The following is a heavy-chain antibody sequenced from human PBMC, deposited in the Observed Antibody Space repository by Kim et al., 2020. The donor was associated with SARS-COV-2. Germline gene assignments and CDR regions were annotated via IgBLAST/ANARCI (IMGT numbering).Heavy chain of an antibody. CDR2: INPKNGDT. Sequence: ASVKVSCKASGYSFTTYDLNWVRKASGQGLEWMGWINPKNGDTDYAQNFQDRITMTRDTSTGTAYMEVSTLRFDDTAVYYCARGLGRKYSGGWYNFDYWGQGTQIIVSS. CDR3: ARGLGRKYSGGWYNFDY. J-gene: IGHJ4*02. CDR1: GYSFTTYD. V-gene: IGHV1-8*01. D-gene: IGHD6-19*01.